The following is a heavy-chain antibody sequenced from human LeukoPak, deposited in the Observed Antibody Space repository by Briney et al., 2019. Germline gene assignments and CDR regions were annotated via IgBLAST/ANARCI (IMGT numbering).Heavy chain of an antibody. J-gene: IGHJ4*02. Sequence: DSVKGRFTISRDNAKNSLYLLMNSLRVEDTAVYCCARDSSGSYSRFDYWGQGTLVTVSS. D-gene: IGHD1-26*01. CDR3: ARDSSGSYSRFDY. V-gene: IGHV3-21*01.